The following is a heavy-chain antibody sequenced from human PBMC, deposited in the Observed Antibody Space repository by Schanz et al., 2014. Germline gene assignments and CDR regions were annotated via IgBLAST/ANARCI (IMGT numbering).Heavy chain of an antibody. Sequence: QVHLVQSGAEVKKPGSSMKVSCKASGGTFNSYTINWVRQAPGQGLEWMGKIIPVLNIATYAQRFQGRVSITADTSTNTAYMELSSLTSEDTAVHYCARGRGFYDYWGQGTLVTVSS. CDR3: ARGRGFYDY. CDR2: IIPVLNIA. D-gene: IGHD3-10*01. CDR1: GGTFNSYT. V-gene: IGHV1-69*02. J-gene: IGHJ4*02.